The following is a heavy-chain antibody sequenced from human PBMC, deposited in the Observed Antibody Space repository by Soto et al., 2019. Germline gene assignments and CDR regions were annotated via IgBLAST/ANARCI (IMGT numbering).Heavy chain of an antibody. CDR3: AGDVPVPPATPNNWFDP. J-gene: IGHJ5*02. V-gene: IGHV1-18*01. Sequence: QVQLVQSGVEVKKPGASVKVSCKASGYTFISYGLSWVRQAPGQGLEWMGWISAYNGNTKYAQKFQGRVTMTTDTSTSTAYMELRSLRSDDTAVYYCAGDVPVPPATPNNWFDPWGQGTLVTVSS. D-gene: IGHD2-2*02. CDR1: GYTFISYG. CDR2: ISAYNGNT.